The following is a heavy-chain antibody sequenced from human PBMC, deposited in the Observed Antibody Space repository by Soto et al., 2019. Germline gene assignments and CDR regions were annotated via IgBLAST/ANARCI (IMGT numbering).Heavy chain of an antibody. V-gene: IGHV3-23*01. D-gene: IGHD1-1*01. CDR2: ISGSGGST. Sequence: EVQLLESGGGLVQPGGSLRLSCAASGFTFSSYAMSWVHQAPGKGLEWVSAISGSGGSTYYADSVKGRFTISRDNSKNTLYLQMNSLRAEDTAVYYCAKSQLGMLAFDIWGQGTMVTVSS. J-gene: IGHJ3*02. CDR1: GFTFSSYA. CDR3: AKSQLGMLAFDI.